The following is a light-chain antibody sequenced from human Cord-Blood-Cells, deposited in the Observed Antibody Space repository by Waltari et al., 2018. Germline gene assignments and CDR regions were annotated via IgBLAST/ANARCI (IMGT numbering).Light chain of an antibody. CDR1: QSVSSN. CDR2: GAS. Sequence: ELVMTQSLATLSVSPGARATLACRASQSVSSNLAWYQQKPGQAPRLLIYGASTRATGIPARFSGSGSGTDFTLTISSLQSEDFAVYYCQQYYNWPLTFGGGTKVEIK. J-gene: IGKJ4*02. CDR3: QQYYNWPLT. V-gene: IGKV3-15*01.